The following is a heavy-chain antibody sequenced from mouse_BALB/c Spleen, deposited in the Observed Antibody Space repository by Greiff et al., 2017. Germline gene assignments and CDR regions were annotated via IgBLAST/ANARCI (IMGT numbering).Heavy chain of an antibody. D-gene: IGHD1-1*01. CDR3: AREYYDYAMDY. CDR2: IWAGGST. V-gene: IGHV2-9*02. CDR1: GFSLTSYG. J-gene: IGHJ4*01. Sequence: VKLQESGPGLVAPSQSLSITCTVSGFSLTSYGVHWVRQPPGKGLEWLGVIWAGGSTNYNSALMSRLSISKDNSKSQVFLKMNSLQTDDTAMYYCAREYYDYAMDYWGQGTSVTVSS.